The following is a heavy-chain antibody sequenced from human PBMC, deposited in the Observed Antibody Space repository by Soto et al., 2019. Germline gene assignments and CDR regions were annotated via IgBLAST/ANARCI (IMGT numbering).Heavy chain of an antibody. D-gene: IGHD5-18*01. CDR3: ARDLQLWSGADY. CDR1: GFTFSSYS. J-gene: IGHJ4*02. V-gene: IGHV3-21*01. Sequence: EVQLVESGGGLVKPGGPLRLSCAASGFTFSSYSMNWVRQAPGKGLEWVSSISSSSSYIYYADSVKGRFTISRDNAKNSLYLQMNSLRAEDTAVYYCARDLQLWSGADYWGQGTMVTVSS. CDR2: ISSSSSYI.